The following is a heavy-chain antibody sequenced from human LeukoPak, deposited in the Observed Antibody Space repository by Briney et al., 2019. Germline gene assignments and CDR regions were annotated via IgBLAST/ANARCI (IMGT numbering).Heavy chain of an antibody. Sequence: GGSLRLSCAASGFTFSTYGMHWVRQAPGKGLEWVAVIWYDGSNKYYADSVKGRFTISRDNSKNTLSLQMNSLRAEDTAVYYCARDGYSYHYYGMDVWGQGTTVTVSS. D-gene: IGHD5-24*01. CDR1: GFTFSTYG. CDR2: IWYDGSNK. J-gene: IGHJ6*02. CDR3: ARDGYSYHYYGMDV. V-gene: IGHV3-33*01.